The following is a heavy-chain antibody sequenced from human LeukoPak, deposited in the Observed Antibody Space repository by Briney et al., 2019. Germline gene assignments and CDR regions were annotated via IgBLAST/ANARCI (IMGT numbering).Heavy chain of an antibody. V-gene: IGHV4-61*02. Sequence: IPSQTLSLTCTVSGGSISSGSYYWSWIRQPAGKGLEWIGRIYTSGSTNYNPSLKSRVTISVDTSKNQFSLKLSSVTAADTAVYYCARSPGAWGYQLPYNWFDPWGQGTLVTVSS. CDR3: ARSPGAWGYQLPYNWFDP. CDR1: GGSISSGSYY. D-gene: IGHD2-2*01. J-gene: IGHJ5*02. CDR2: IYTSGST.